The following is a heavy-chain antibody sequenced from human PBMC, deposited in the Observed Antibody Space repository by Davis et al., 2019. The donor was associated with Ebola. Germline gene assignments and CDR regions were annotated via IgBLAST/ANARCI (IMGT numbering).Heavy chain of an antibody. V-gene: IGHV3-11*04. D-gene: IGHD2-21*02. CDR3: ARLVVTYYYGMDV. Sequence: GGSLRLSCAASGFNFSDYYMSWIRQAPGKGLEWVSYISSSSSTIYYADSVKGRFTISRDNAKNSLYLQINSLRDEDTAVYYCARLVVTYYYGMDVWGQGTTVTVSS. J-gene: IGHJ6*02. CDR1: GFNFSDYY. CDR2: ISSSSSTI.